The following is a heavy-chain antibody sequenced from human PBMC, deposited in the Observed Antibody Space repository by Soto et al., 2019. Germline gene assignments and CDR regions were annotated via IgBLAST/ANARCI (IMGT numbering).Heavy chain of an antibody. Sequence: GGSLRLSCAASGFRFDDYNMHWVRQAPGKGLEWVSLITWNGGNKYYEDSVKGRFTISRDGTTQSVSLQMTSLKREDTGVYYCARETLSFGSALDVWGQGTKVTVSS. J-gene: IGHJ6*02. CDR1: GFRFDDYN. CDR2: ITWNGGNK. CDR3: ARETLSFGSALDV. V-gene: IGHV3-43*01. D-gene: IGHD3-3*01.